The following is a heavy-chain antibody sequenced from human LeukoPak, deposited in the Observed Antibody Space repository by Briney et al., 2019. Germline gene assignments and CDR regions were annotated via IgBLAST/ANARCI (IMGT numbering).Heavy chain of an antibody. D-gene: IGHD4-17*01. CDR3: ARDAPGYGDKFYYYYMDV. CDR1: GGSISSYY. J-gene: IGHJ6*03. Sequence: PSETLSLTCTVSGGSISSYYWSWIRQPAGKGLEWIGRIYTSGSTNYNPSLKSRVTMSVDTSKNQFSLKLSSVTAADTAVYYCARDAPGYGDKFYYYYMDVWGKGTTVTVSS. CDR2: IYTSGST. V-gene: IGHV4-4*07.